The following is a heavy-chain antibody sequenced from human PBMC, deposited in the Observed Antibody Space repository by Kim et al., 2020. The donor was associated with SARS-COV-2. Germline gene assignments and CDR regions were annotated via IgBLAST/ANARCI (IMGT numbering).Heavy chain of an antibody. V-gene: IGHV1-3*01. D-gene: IGHD6-19*01. CDR2: INAGNGNT. J-gene: IGHJ4*02. CDR3: ARVESGAVAGKD. CDR1: GYTFTSYA. Sequence: ASVKVSCKASGYTFTSYALHWVRQAPGQRLEWMGWINAGNGNTKYSQKFQGRVTITRDTSASTAYMELSSLRSEDTAVYYCARVESGAVAGKDWGQGNLVNVAS.